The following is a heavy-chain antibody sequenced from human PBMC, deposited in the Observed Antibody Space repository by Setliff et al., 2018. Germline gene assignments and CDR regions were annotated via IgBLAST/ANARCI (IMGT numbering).Heavy chain of an antibody. Sequence: SVKVSCKASGGTFSSYGISWVRQAPGQGLEWLGGTIPNFGTTNYAQEFQGRVTIITDESTSTAYMELSSLRFEDTAVYYCARGGVDTRSSTDYRYYMDLWGKGTTVTVSS. D-gene: IGHD5-18*01. CDR2: TIPNFGTT. CDR3: ARGGVDTRSSTDYRYYMDL. CDR1: GGTFSSYG. V-gene: IGHV1-69*05. J-gene: IGHJ6*03.